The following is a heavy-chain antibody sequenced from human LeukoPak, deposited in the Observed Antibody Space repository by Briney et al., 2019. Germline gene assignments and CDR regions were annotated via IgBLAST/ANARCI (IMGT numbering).Heavy chain of an antibody. D-gene: IGHD6-13*01. Sequence: GGSLRLSCAASGFTFSSYWMHWVRQAPGKGLVWVSRINSDGSSTSYADSVKGRFTISRDNAKNTLYLQMNSLRAEDTAVYYCARTSSSWYGFDYWGQGTLVTVSS. CDR1: GFTFSSYW. CDR2: INSDGSST. J-gene: IGHJ4*02. V-gene: IGHV3-74*01. CDR3: ARTSSSWYGFDY.